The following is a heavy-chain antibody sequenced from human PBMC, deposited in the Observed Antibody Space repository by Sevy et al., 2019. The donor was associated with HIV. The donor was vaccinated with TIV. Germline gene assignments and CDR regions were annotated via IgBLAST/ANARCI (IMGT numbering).Heavy chain of an antibody. D-gene: IGHD3-22*01. J-gene: IGHJ4*02. CDR1: GYTFTGYY. CDR2: LNPNRGGT. CDR3: ARDLSYDSSGYYPDY. Sequence: ASVKVSCKASGYTFTGYYMHWVRQAPGQGLEWMGWLNPNRGGTNYAQKFQGRVTMTRDTSISTAYMELSRLRSDDTAVYYCARDLSYDSSGYYPDYWGQGTLVTVSS. V-gene: IGHV1-2*02.